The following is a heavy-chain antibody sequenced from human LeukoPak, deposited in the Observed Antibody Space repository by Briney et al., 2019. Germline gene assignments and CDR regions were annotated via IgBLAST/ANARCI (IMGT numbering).Heavy chain of an antibody. CDR2: VNPKRGVT. D-gene: IGHD4-17*01. CDR3: ARERNYGDYGNAFDV. J-gene: IGHJ3*01. Sequence: ASVKVSCKASGYTFTDYYIHWMRQAPGQGLEWMGWVNPKRGVTTYAQKFQGRVTMTRDTSITTAYMELTRLRSDDTTIYYCARERNYGDYGNAFDVWGQGTKVTVSS. CDR1: GYTFTDYY. V-gene: IGHV1-2*02.